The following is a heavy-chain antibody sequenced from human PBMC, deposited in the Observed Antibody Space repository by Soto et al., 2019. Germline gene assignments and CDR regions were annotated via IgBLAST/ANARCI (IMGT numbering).Heavy chain of an antibody. CDR1: GGSISSYY. J-gene: IGHJ3*02. Sequence: ETLSLTCTVSGGSISSYYLSWIRQPPGKGLEWIGYIYYSGSTNYNPSLKRRVTISVDTSKNQFSLKLSSVTAADTAVYYCARNLFWSGYLGACDIWGQGTMVTVSS. D-gene: IGHD3-3*01. V-gene: IGHV4-59*01. CDR2: IYYSGST. CDR3: ARNLFWSGYLGACDI.